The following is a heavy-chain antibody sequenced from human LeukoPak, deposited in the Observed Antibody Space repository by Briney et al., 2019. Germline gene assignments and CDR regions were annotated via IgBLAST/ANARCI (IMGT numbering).Heavy chain of an antibody. CDR1: GFTFSSYR. Sequence: GGSLRLSCAASGFTFSSYRMNWVRQAPGKGLEWVSYISSSRSTIYYADSVKGRFTISRDNSKNTLYLQMNSLRAEDTAVYYCAQSYSSSPKDAFDIWGQGTMVTVSS. J-gene: IGHJ3*02. V-gene: IGHV3-48*01. CDR2: ISSSRSTI. CDR3: AQSYSSSPKDAFDI. D-gene: IGHD6-6*01.